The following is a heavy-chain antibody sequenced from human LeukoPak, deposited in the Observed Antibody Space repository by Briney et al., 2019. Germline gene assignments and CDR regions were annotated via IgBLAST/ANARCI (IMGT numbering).Heavy chain of an antibody. Sequence: PGGSLRLSCAASGFTFSSYWMSWVRQAPGKGLEWVANIKQDGSEKYYVDSVKGRFTISRDNAKNSLYLQMNSLRAEDTAVYYCARDLGYCSGGSCYSLYDYWGQGTLVTVSS. D-gene: IGHD2-15*01. CDR2: IKQDGSEK. CDR3: ARDLGYCSGGSCYSLYDY. CDR1: GFTFSSYW. V-gene: IGHV3-7*03. J-gene: IGHJ4*02.